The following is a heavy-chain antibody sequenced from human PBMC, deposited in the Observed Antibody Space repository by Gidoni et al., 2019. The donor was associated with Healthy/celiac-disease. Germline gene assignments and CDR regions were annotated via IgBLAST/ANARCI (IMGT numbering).Heavy chain of an antibody. CDR3: ARDPLYGDSDY. D-gene: IGHD4-17*01. CDR2: IYTSGST. J-gene: IGHJ4*02. V-gene: IGHV4-61*02. Sequence: QVQLQESGPGLVKPSQTLSLTCTVSGGSISSGSYYWCWIRQPAGKGLEWIGRIYTSGSTNYNPSLKSRVTISVDTSKNQFSLKLSSVTAADTAVYYCARDPLYGDSDYWGQGTLVTVSS. CDR1: GGSISSGSYY.